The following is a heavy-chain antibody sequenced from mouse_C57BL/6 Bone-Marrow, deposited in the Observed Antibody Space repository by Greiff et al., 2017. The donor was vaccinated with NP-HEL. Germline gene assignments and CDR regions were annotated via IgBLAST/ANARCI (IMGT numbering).Heavy chain of an antibody. D-gene: IGHD2-4*01. CDR1: GFTFTDYY. V-gene: IGHV7-3*01. J-gene: IGHJ4*01. Sequence: EVMLVESGGGLVQPGGSLSLSCAASGFTFTDYYMSWVRQPPGKALEWLVFIRNKANGYTTEYSASGKGRFTISRANSQSILYLQMNALRDEDSATYYCARSIYYDYADDPFYAMDYWGQGTAVTVSS. CDR3: ARSIYYDYADDPFYAMDY. CDR2: IRNKANGYTT.